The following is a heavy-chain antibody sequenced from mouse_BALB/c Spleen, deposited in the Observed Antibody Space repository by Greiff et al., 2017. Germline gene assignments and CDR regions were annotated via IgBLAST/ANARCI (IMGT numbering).Heavy chain of an antibody. J-gene: IGHJ3*01. CDR3: AAAYYGNFFAY. CDR1: GFTFSDYY. CDR2: ISDGGSYT. Sequence: EVKLVESGGGLVKPGGSLKLSCAASGFTFSDYYMYWVRQTPEKRLEWVATISDGGSYTYYPDSVKGRFTISRGNAKNNLYLQMRSLKSEDTAMYYCAAAYYGNFFAYWGQGTLVTVSA. V-gene: IGHV5-4*02. D-gene: IGHD2-10*01.